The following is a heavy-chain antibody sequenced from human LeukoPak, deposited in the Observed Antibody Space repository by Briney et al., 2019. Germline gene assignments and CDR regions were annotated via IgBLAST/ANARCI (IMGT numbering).Heavy chain of an antibody. CDR1: GFTFRDAA. V-gene: IGHV3-23*01. Sequence: GGPLRLSCAASGFTFRDAAMTWVRQAPGKGLEWVSLISSSGANAYYADSVKGRFTISRDNSKNTLYLQMNNLRGGDTAEYYCAKDMELASWGQGTLVTVSS. CDR2: ISSSGANA. J-gene: IGHJ5*02. D-gene: IGHD1-26*01. CDR3: AKDMELAS.